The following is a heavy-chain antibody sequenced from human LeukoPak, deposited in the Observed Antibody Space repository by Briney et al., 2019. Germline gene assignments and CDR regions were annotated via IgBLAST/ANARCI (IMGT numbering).Heavy chain of an antibody. V-gene: IGHV4-59*01. Sequence: PSETLSLTCTVSGGSISSYYWSWIRQPPGKGLEWIGYIYYSGSTNYNSSLKSRVTISVDTSKNQFSLKLSSVTAADTAVYYCARGLRTRITGTAYYYYMDVWGKGTTVTVSS. CDR3: ARGLRTRITGTAYYYYMDV. D-gene: IGHD1/OR15-1a*01. CDR2: IYYSGST. CDR1: GGSISSYY. J-gene: IGHJ6*03.